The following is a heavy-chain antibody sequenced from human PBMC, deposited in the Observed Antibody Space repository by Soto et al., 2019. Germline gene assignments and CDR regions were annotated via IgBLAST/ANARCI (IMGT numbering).Heavy chain of an antibody. Sequence: EVQLVESGGGLVQPGGSLRLSCAASGFTVSTDWMYWVRQAPGKGLEWVSVIRGGGNTFYADSVEGSFTISRDNSKNTVYLQMNSLRAEDTAVYYCVRENYYYGMDVWGQGTTVSVSS. CDR3: VRENYYYGMDV. V-gene: IGHV3-66*01. J-gene: IGHJ6*02. CDR1: GFTVSTDW. CDR2: IRGGGNT.